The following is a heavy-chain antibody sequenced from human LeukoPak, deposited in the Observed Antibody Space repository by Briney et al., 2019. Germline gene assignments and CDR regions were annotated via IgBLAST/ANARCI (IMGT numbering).Heavy chain of an antibody. J-gene: IGHJ4*02. CDR1: GYTFTSYG. CDR2: ISAYNGNT. D-gene: IGHD3-3*01. CDR3: ARGARPNYDFWSGHPYYFDY. V-gene: IGHV1-18*01. Sequence: ASVKVSCKASGYTFTSYGISWVRQAPGQGLEWMGWISAYNGNTNYAQKFQGRVTITADKSTSTAYMELSSLRSEDTAVYYCARGARPNYDFWSGHPYYFDYWGQGTLVTVTS.